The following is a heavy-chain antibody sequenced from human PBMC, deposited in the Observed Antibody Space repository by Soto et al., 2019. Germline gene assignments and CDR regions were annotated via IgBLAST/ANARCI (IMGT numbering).Heavy chain of an antibody. CDR3: ALVGTPIDF. Sequence: QVQLVQSGAEVKKPGASVKVSCKASGYSFTNLGISWVRQAPGQGLEWMGWISAYNGNTNYAQKFQGRGTMTTDTSSRTAYMEVRSLRFDDTAVYYCALVGTPIDFWGPGVLGTFSA. CDR2: ISAYNGNT. J-gene: IGHJ4*02. V-gene: IGHV1-18*01. CDR1: GYSFTNLG. D-gene: IGHD1-26*01.